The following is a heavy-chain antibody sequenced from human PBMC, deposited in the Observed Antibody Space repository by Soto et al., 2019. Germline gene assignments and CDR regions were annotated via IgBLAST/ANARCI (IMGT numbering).Heavy chain of an antibody. D-gene: IGHD3-10*01. J-gene: IGHJ6*03. Sequence: QVQLVQSGAEVKKPGSSVKVSCKASGGTFSSYTISWVRQAPGQGLEWMGRIIPILGIANYAQKFQGRVTITADKSTSTAYMELSSLRSEDTAVYYCARAMVRGVSEVLYYYYMDVWSKGTTVTVSS. V-gene: IGHV1-69*02. CDR2: IIPILGIA. CDR1: GGTFSSYT. CDR3: ARAMVRGVSEVLYYYYMDV.